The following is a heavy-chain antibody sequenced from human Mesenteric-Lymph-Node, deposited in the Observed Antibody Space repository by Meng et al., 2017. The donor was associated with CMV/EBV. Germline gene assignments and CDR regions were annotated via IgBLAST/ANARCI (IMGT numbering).Heavy chain of an antibody. CDR1: GGSVSSSS. D-gene: IGHD1-1*01. Sequence: ETLSLTCTVSGGSVSSSSYYWGWIRQPPGKGLEWVSSISSSSSYIYYADSVKGRFTISRDNAKNSLYLQMNSLRAEDTAVYYCARGGNWNQEPTYGMDVWGQGTTVTVSS. J-gene: IGHJ6*02. CDR2: ISSSSSYI. CDR3: ARGGNWNQEPTYGMDV. V-gene: IGHV3-21*01.